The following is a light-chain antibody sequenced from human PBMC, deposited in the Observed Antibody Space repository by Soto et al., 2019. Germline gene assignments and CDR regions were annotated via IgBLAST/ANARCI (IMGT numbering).Light chain of an antibody. Sequence: DIQMTQSPSSLSASVGDRVTITCQATEDINNYLIWYQQKPGRAPKLLFYDASNLETGVPSRFSGSRSGTDFFLTISNLQPEDSATYYCQQYDNLPRATFGPGTKVEIK. CDR3: QQYDNLPRAT. J-gene: IGKJ3*01. CDR1: EDINNY. V-gene: IGKV1-33*01. CDR2: DAS.